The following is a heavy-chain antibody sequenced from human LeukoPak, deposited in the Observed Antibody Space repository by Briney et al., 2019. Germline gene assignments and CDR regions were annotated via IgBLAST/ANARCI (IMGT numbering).Heavy chain of an antibody. J-gene: IGHJ4*02. Sequence: GGSLRLSCAASGFTFSSYAMHWVRQAPGKGLEWVAVISYDGSNKYYADSVKGRFTISRDNSKNTLYLQMNSLRAEDTAVYYCAKGRDTNSWGQGTLVTVSS. CDR2: ISYDGSNK. CDR1: GFTFSSYA. V-gene: IGHV3-30*04. D-gene: IGHD5-18*01. CDR3: AKGRDTNS.